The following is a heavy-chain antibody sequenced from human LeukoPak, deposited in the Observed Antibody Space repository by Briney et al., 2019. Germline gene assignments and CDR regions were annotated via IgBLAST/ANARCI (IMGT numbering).Heavy chain of an antibody. D-gene: IGHD4-11*01. CDR3: ARQRYSNYYHYYMDV. CDR1: GGSISSYY. CDR2: IYYSGST. Sequence: PSETLSLTCTVSGGSISSYYWSWIRQPPGKGLEWIGYIYYSGSTNYNPSLKSRVTISVDTSKNQFSLKLSSVTAADTAVYYCARQRYSNYYHYYMDVWGKGTTVTVSS. V-gene: IGHV4-59*01. J-gene: IGHJ6*03.